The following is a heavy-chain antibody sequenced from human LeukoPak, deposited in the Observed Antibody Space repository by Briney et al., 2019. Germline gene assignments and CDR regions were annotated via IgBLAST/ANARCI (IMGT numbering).Heavy chain of an antibody. CDR3: AKDGGDIVVVPAAIPARGFDY. J-gene: IGHJ4*02. CDR1: GFTFSSYA. CDR2: ISGSGGST. V-gene: IGHV3-23*01. Sequence: PGGSLRLSCAASGFTFSSYAMSWVRQAPGKGLEWVSAISGSGGSTHYADSVKGRFTISRDNSKNTLYLQMNSLRAEDTAVYYCAKDGGDIVVVPAAIPARGFDYWGQGTLVTVSS. D-gene: IGHD2-2*02.